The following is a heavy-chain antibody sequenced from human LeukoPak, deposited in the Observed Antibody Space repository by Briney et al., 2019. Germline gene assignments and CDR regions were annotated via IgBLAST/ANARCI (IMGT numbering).Heavy chain of an antibody. CDR3: ARDYYYDSSGYPLSFDY. V-gene: IGHV3-48*04. CDR2: INSRSTTI. D-gene: IGHD3-22*01. J-gene: IGHJ4*02. CDR1: GFSFSTYN. Sequence: GGSLRLSCAASGFSFSTYNMNWVSQAPGKGLEWIPFINSRSTTIYYADSVKGRFTISRDNARNSLDLQMNSLRAEDTAVYYCARDYYYDSSGYPLSFDYWGQGTLVTVSS.